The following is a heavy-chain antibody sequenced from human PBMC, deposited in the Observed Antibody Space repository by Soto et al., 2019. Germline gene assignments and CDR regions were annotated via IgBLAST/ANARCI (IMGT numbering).Heavy chain of an antibody. CDR3: ARIAGRYGDDEVAI. V-gene: IGHV4-61*03. Sequence: QVQLQESGPGLVKPSETLSRTCTVSGGSVSSGNYYWSWIRQPPGKGLESIGYIFYSVSTNCNPSLKSRCTISVETSNNDFALKLTSVPAADTAVYYCARIAGRYGDDEVAIWCHGTMDTVSS. CDR2: IFYSVST. D-gene: IGHD4-17*01. J-gene: IGHJ3*02. CDR1: GGSVSSGNYY.